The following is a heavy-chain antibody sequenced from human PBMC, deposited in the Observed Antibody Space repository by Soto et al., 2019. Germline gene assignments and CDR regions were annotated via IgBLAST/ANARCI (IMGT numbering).Heavy chain of an antibody. CDR2: IYYSGST. J-gene: IGHJ4*02. CDR1: GGSISSGDYY. V-gene: IGHV4-30-4*01. D-gene: IGHD3-22*01. Sequence: PSETLSLTCTVSGGSISSGDYYWSWIRQPPGKGLEWIGYIYYSGSTYYNPSLKSRVTISVDTSKSQFSLKLSSVTAADTAVYYCARDRDSSGFLFDYWGQGTLVTSPQ. CDR3: ARDRDSSGFLFDY.